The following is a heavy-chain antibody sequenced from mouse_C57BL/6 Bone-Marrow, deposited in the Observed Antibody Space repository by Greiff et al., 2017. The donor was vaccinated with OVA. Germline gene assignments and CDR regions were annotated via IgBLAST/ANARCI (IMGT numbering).Heavy chain of an antibody. Sequence: QVQLQHPGAELVRPGPSVKLSCTASGYTFTSYWMHWVKQRPGQGLEWIGVIDPSDSYTNYNPKFKGKATLTVDTSSSTAYMQLSRLTSEDSAVYYSAREDTAVVANYAMDDWGQGTSVTVSS. V-gene: IGHV1-59*01. J-gene: IGHJ4*01. D-gene: IGHD1-1*01. CDR3: AREDTAVVANYAMDD. CDR1: GYTFTSYW. CDR2: IDPSDSYT.